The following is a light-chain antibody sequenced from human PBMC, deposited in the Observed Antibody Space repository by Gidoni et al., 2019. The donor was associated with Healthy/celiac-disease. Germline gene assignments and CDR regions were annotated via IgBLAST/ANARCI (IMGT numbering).Light chain of an antibody. CDR1: SSDVGGYTY. CDR2: EVS. Sequence: QSALTQPPSASGSPGQSVTIPCTGTSSDVGGYTYVPWYQQHPGKAPKLMIYEVSKRPSGVPDRFSGSKSGNMASLTVSGLQADDEADYYCSSYAGSNKVFGGGTKLTVL. V-gene: IGLV2-8*01. CDR3: SSYAGSNKV. J-gene: IGLJ2*01.